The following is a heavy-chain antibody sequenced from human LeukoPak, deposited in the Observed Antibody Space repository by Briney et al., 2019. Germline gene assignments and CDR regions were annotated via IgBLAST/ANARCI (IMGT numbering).Heavy chain of an antibody. CDR1: GGSFSGYY. CDR2: INHSGST. J-gene: IGHJ6*03. CDR3: ARGAPRQLERRTDYYYMDV. Sequence: SETLSLTCAVYGGSFSGYYWSWIRQPPGKGLEWIGEINHSGSTNYNPSLKSRVTISVDTSKNQFSLKLSSVTAADTAVYYCARGAPRQLERRTDYYYMDVWGKGTTVTVSS. D-gene: IGHD1-1*01. V-gene: IGHV4-34*01.